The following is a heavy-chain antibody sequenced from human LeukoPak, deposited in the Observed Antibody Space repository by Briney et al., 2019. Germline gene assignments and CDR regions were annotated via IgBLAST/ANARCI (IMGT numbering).Heavy chain of an antibody. D-gene: IGHD6-13*01. CDR2: IYYSGST. V-gene: IGHV4-30-4*08. CDR1: GGSISSGDYY. CDR3: ARAEVGVAAAGTAYDAFDI. J-gene: IGHJ3*02. Sequence: PSQTLSLTCTVSGGSISSGDYYWSWIRQPPGKGLEWIGYIYYSGSTYYNPSLKSRVTISVDTSKNQFSLKLSSVTAADTAVYYCARAEVGVAAAGTAYDAFDIWGQGTLVTVSS.